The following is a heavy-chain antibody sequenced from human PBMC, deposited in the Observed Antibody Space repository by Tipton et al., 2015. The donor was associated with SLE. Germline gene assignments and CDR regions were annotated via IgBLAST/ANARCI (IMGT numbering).Heavy chain of an antibody. CDR1: GGSISSGDYY. CDR3: AREGENGSGSFDY. J-gene: IGHJ4*02. CDR2: IYYSGST. D-gene: IGHD3-10*01. Sequence: TLSLTCTVSGGSISSGDYYWSWIRQPPGKGLEWIGYIYYSGSTNYNPSLKSRVTISVDTSKNQFSLKLSSVTAADTAVYYCAREGENGSGSFDYWGQGTLVTVSS. V-gene: IGHV4-61*08.